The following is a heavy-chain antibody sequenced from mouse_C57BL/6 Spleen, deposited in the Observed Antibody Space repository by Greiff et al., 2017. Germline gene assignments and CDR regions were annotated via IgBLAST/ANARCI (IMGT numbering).Heavy chain of an antibody. CDR1: GYTFTSYW. CDR3: ARRNYVDYAMDY. Sequence: QVQLQQPGAELVRPGSSVKLSCKASGYTFTSYWMHWVKQRPIQGLEWIGNIDPSDSETHYNQKFKDKATLTVDNSSSTAYMQLSSLTSEDSAVYYCARRNYVDYAMDYWGQGTSVTVSS. CDR2: IDPSDSET. V-gene: IGHV1-52*01. J-gene: IGHJ4*01. D-gene: IGHD1-1*01.